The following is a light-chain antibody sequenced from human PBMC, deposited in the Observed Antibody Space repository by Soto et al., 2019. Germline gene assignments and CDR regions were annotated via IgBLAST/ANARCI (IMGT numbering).Light chain of an antibody. Sequence: QSVLTQPASVSGSPGQSITISCTGTSRDIGNYNYVSWYQHHPGKAPKLMIYEVTSRPSGVSDRFSGSKSGMTASLTISGLHPEEEADYYCASYRSANTILVFGNGTKVTV. CDR2: EVT. CDR1: SRDIGNYNY. V-gene: IGLV2-14*01. CDR3: ASYRSANTILV. J-gene: IGLJ1*01.